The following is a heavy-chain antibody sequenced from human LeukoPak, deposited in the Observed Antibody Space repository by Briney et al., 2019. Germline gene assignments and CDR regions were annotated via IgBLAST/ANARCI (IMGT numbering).Heavy chain of an antibody. J-gene: IGHJ1*01. Sequence: PGGSLRLSCAASAFTFSSYAMSWVRQAPGKGLEWVSGISGSGGRTFYADSVRGRFTISRDNSKNTLYLQLNSLRAEDTAVYYCAKGGRNTGFQHWGQGTLVTVSS. CDR3: AKGGRNTGFQH. D-gene: IGHD1-14*01. CDR1: AFTFSSYA. V-gene: IGHV3-23*01. CDR2: ISGSGGRT.